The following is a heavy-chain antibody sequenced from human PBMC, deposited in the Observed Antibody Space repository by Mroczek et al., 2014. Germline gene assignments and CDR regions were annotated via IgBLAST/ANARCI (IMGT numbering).Heavy chain of an antibody. J-gene: IGHJ3*02. CDR1: GYTFTSYG. CDR3: ARVPEYYYDSSGYYFVLNDAFDI. Sequence: QVQLVQSGAEVKKPGASVKVSCKASGYTFTSYGISWVRQAPGQGLEWMGWISAYNGNTNYAQKLQGRVTMTTDTSTSTAYMELRSLRSDDTAVYYCARVPEYYYDSSGYYFVLNDAFDIWGPRGQWSPVSS. V-gene: IGHV1-18*01. CDR2: ISAYNGNT. D-gene: IGHD3-22*01.